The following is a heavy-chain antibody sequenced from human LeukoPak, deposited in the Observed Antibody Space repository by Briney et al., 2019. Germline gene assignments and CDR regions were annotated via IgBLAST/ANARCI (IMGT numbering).Heavy chain of an antibody. J-gene: IGHJ3*02. D-gene: IGHD3-10*01. Sequence: ASVKVSCKASGYTLTNYAISWVRQAPGQGLEWMGWISAYNANTNYAQKFQGSVTMTRNTSTATAYMELSSLKSEDTAVYYCARVNTYYYGSGVSRAFHMWGQGTMVTVSS. CDR3: ARVNTYYYGSGVSRAFHM. CDR2: ISAYNANT. V-gene: IGHV1-18*01. CDR1: GYTLTNYA.